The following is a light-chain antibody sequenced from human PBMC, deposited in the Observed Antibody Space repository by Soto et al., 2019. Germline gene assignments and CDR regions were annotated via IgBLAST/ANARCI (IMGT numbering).Light chain of an antibody. J-gene: IGLJ3*02. CDR1: ISDVGDYKS. Sequence: QSVLTQPASVSGSPGQSITISCTGAISDVGDYKSVSWYQQHPGKAPKLIIYEVASRPSGVSHRFSASKSGKTASLTISGLQAEDEADYYCSSHIRDNIWVFGGGTKLTVL. CDR2: EVA. CDR3: SSHIRDNIWV. V-gene: IGLV2-14*01.